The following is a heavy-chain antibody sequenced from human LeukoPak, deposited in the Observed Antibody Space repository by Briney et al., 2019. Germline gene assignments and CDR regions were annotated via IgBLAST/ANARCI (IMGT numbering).Heavy chain of an antibody. CDR3: ARAVGYCSGGSCYSDSFFDY. V-gene: IGHV4-61*02. CDR2: IYTSGST. J-gene: IGHJ4*02. D-gene: IGHD2-15*01. Sequence: SETLSLTCTVSGGSISSGSYYWSWIRQPAGKGLEWIGRIYTSGSTNYNPSLKSRVTISVDRSKNQFSQKLSSVTAADTAVYYCARAVGYCSGGSCYSDSFFDYWGQGTLVTVSS. CDR1: GGSISSGSYY.